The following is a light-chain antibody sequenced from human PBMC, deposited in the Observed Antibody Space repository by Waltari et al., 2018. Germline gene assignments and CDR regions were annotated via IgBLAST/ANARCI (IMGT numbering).Light chain of an antibody. Sequence: SYVLTQPPSLSVAPGRTATFTCGGDDIENKVVNWYQKRPGQAPVVVLYDNIDRPSGVPARFSGSNARNTATLTITSVEVGDEADYYCQLWESAGGHPVFGGGTTLTVL. CDR3: QLWESAGGHPV. V-gene: IGLV3-21*03. CDR2: DNI. J-gene: IGLJ2*01. CDR1: DIENKV.